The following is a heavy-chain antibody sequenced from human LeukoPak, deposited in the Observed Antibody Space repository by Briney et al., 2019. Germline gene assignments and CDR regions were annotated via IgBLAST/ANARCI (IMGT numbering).Heavy chain of an antibody. J-gene: IGHJ3*02. CDR2: IYYSGST. D-gene: IGHD3-3*01. CDR3: ARGYYDFWSAHDAFDI. V-gene: IGHV4-59*01. CDR1: GGSISSYY. Sequence: SETLSLTCTVSGGSISSYYWSWIRQPPGKGLEWIGYIYYSGSTNYNPSLKSRVTISVDTSKNQFSLKLSSVTAADTAVYYCARGYYDFWSAHDAFDIWGQGTMVTVSS.